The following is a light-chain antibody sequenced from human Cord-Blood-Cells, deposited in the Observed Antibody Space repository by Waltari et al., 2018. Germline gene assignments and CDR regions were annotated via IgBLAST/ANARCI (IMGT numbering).Light chain of an antibody. CDR1: QSVSSN. Sequence: EIVMTQSPATLSVSPGERATLSCRASQSVSSNVAWYQQKPGQAPRLLIYGASTRATGIPARFSGSGSGTEFTLIISSLQSEDFAVYYCQQYNNWPYTFGQGTKLEIK. CDR3: QQYNNWPYT. J-gene: IGKJ2*01. V-gene: IGKV3-15*01. CDR2: GAS.